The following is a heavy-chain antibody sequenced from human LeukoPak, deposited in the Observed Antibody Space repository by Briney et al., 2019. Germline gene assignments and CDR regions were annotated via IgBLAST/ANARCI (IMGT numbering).Heavy chain of an antibody. Sequence: SETLSLTCTVSGGSISSGGYYWSWIRQHPGKGLEWIGYIYYSGSTYYNPSLKSRVTISVDTSKNQFSLKLSSVTAADTAVYYRARGNMFRLGNDYWGQGTLVTVSS. J-gene: IGHJ4*02. CDR1: GGSISSGGYY. V-gene: IGHV4-31*03. CDR2: IYYSGST. D-gene: IGHD3-10*02. CDR3: ARGNMFRLGNDY.